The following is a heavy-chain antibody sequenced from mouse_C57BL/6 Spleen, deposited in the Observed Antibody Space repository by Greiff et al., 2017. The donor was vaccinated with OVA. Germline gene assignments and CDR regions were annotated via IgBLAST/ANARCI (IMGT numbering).Heavy chain of an antibody. CDR1: GFTFSDYG. J-gene: IGHJ3*01. D-gene: IGHD1-1*01. V-gene: IGHV5-17*01. CDR2: ISSGSSTI. CDR3: ARPHFYGSSYGCAY. Sequence: EVQVVESGGGLVKPGGSLKLSCAASGFTFSDYGMHWVRQAPEKGLEWVAYISSGSSTIYYADTVKGRFTISRDNAKNTLFLQMTRLWSEDTAMFYCARPHFYGSSYGCAYWGQGTLVTVSA.